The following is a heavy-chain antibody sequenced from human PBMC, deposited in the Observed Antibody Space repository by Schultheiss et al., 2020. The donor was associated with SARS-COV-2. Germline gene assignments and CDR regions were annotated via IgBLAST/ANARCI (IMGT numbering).Heavy chain of an antibody. CDR2: TYYRSKWYD. Sequence: SQTLSLTCAISGDSVSSNSAAWNWIRQSPSRGLEWLGRTYYRSKWYDDYAVSVKSRITINPDTSKNQFSLKLSSVTAADTAVYYCARATGATGSWFDPWGQGTLVTVSS. CDR1: GDSVSSNSAA. V-gene: IGHV6-1*01. CDR3: ARATGATGSWFDP. D-gene: IGHD1-26*01. J-gene: IGHJ5*02.